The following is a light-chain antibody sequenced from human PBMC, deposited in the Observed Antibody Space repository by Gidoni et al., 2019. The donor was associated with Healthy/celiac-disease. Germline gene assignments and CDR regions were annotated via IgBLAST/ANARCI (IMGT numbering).Light chain of an antibody. CDR1: QSVLYRSNNKNY. Sequence: DIVLTHSPHSLPVSLGERATINCKSSQSVLYRSNNKNYLAWYQQKPGQPPKLLIYWASTRESGVPDRFSGSGSGTDFTLTISSLQAEDVAVYYCQQYYSTPFTFGPGTKVDIK. V-gene: IGKV4-1*01. J-gene: IGKJ3*01. CDR2: WAS. CDR3: QQYYSTPFT.